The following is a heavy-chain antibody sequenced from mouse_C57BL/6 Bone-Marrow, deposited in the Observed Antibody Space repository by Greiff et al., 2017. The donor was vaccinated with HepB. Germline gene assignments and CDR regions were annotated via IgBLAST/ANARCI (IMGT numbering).Heavy chain of an antibody. CDR1: GYTFTSYW. J-gene: IGHJ4*01. D-gene: IGHD1-1*01. CDR2: IHPNSGST. CDR3: ARGTTGDAMDY. Sequence: QVQLQQPGAELAKPGASVKLSCKASGYTFTSYWMHWVKQRPGQGLEWIGMIHPNSGSTNYNEKFKSKATLTVDKSSSTAYMQLSSLTSEDSAVYYCARGTTGDAMDYWGQGTSVTVSS. V-gene: IGHV1-64*01.